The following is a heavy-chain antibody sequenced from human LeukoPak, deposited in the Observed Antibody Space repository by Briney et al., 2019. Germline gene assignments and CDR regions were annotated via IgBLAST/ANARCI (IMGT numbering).Heavy chain of an antibody. J-gene: IGHJ4*02. CDR3: ARGRDNWTI. CDR1: GYSISSGYY. CDR2: NYYSGST. V-gene: IGHV4-61*01. Sequence: SETLSLTCIVSGYSISSGYYWGWIRQPPGKGLEWIGYNYYSGSTNYNPSLKSRVTISVDTSKNQFSLKLSSVTAADTAVYYCARGRDNWTIWGQGTLVTVSS. D-gene: IGHD1-20*01.